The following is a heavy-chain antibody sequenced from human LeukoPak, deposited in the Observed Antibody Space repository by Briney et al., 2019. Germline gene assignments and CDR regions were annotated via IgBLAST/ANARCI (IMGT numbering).Heavy chain of an antibody. Sequence: PSETLSLTCTVSGGSISSYYWSWIRQPPGKGLEWIGYIYYSGSINYNPSLKSRVTISVDTSKNQFSLKLSSVTAADTAVYYCARRYGSGYYLDYFDYWGQGTLVTVSS. D-gene: IGHD3-22*01. CDR1: GGSISSYY. CDR3: ARRYGSGYYLDYFDY. J-gene: IGHJ4*02. CDR2: IYYSGSI. V-gene: IGHV4-59*08.